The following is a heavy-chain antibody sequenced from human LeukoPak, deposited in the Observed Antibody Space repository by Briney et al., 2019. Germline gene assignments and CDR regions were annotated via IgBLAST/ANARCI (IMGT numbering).Heavy chain of an antibody. CDR2: ITSSSSYI. J-gene: IGHJ6*02. CDR1: GFTFSTYN. CDR3: ARDRATYGMDV. Sequence: GGSLRLSCAASGFTFSTYNMNWVRQAPGKGLEWVSSITSSSSYIYYADSVKGRFTISRDNAKNSLYLQMNRLSAEETAIYSCARDRATYGMDVWGQGTTVTVSS. V-gene: IGHV3-21*01. D-gene: IGHD1-26*01.